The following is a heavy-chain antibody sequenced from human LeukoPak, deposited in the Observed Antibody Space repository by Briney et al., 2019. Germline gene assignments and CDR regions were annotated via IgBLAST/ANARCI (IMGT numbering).Heavy chain of an antibody. D-gene: IGHD3-10*01. Sequence: SETLSLTCTVSGGSISSSSYYWAWIRQPPGKGLEWIGSIYYSGRTYYNPSLKSRVTISVDTSKNQFSLKLSSVTAADTSVYYCARHDYGSGSYNWFDPWGHGTLVTVSS. V-gene: IGHV4-39*01. CDR2: IYYSGRT. CDR1: GGSISSSSYY. J-gene: IGHJ5*02. CDR3: ARHDYGSGSYNWFDP.